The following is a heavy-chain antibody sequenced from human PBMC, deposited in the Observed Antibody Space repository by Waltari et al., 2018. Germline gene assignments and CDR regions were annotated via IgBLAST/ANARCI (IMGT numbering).Heavy chain of an antibody. J-gene: IGHJ4*02. Sequence: EVQLVESGGVVVQPGGSLGLPWAASGFTLDGYTMHWVRQTPGKGLEWVAFINWDSDMTHYADSVKGRFTVSRDNSKSSVYLQMNSLRSEDTALYYCAKDKSHAAWFFDSWGQGTLVTVSS. CDR3: AKDKSHAAWFFDS. CDR1: GFTLDGYT. CDR2: INWDSDMT. D-gene: IGHD6-25*01. V-gene: IGHV3-43*01.